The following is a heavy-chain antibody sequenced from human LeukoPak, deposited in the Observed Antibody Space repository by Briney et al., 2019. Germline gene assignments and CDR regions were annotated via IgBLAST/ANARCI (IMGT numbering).Heavy chain of an antibody. D-gene: IGHD3-22*01. V-gene: IGHV1-2*02. CDR2: INPNSGGT. CDR1: GYTFTGYY. J-gene: IGHJ4*02. Sequence: ASVKVSCKASGYTFTGYYMHWVRQAPGQGLEWMGWINPNSGGTNYAQKFQGRVTMTRDTSISTAYMELSRLRSDDTAAYYCARDHPDYYDSRGLDYWGQGTLVTVSS. CDR3: ARDHPDYYDSRGLDY.